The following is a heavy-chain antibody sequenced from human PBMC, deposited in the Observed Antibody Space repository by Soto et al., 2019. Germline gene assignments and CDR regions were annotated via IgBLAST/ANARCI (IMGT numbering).Heavy chain of an antibody. V-gene: IGHV4-30-4*01. CDR1: GGSISSGDYY. D-gene: IGHD2-15*01. CDR2: IYYSGST. Sequence: SETLSLTCTVSGGSISSGDYYWSWIRQPPGKGLEWIGYIYYSGSTYYNPSLKSRVTISVDTSKNQFSLKLSSVTAADTAVYYCAREKRQDIGLAPNWFDPWGQGTLVTVS. J-gene: IGHJ5*02. CDR3: AREKRQDIGLAPNWFDP.